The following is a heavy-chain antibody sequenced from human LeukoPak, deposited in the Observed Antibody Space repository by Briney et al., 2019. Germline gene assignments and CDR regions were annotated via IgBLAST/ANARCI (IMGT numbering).Heavy chain of an antibody. CDR2: INPSGGST. J-gene: IGHJ4*02. Sequence: GASVKVSCKASGYTFTSYHMHWVPQAPGQGLEWMGIINPSGGSTSYAQKFQGRVTMTRDTSTSTVYMELSSLRSEDTAVYYCARVVPRYCSGGSCYSGSSGWSLGYWGQGTLVTVSS. CDR1: GYTFTSYH. D-gene: IGHD2-15*01. CDR3: ARVVPRYCSGGSCYSGSSGWSLGY. V-gene: IGHV1-46*01.